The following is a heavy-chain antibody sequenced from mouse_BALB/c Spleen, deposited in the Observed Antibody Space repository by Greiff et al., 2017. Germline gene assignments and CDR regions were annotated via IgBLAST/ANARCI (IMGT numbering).Heavy chain of an antibody. CDR2: IDPENGNT. D-gene: IGHD2-1*01. V-gene: IGHV14-1*02. J-gene: IGHJ3*01. CDR1: GFNIKDYY. Sequence: EVKLVESGAELVRPGALVKLSCKASGFNIKDYYMHWVKQRPEQGLEWIGWIDPENGNTIYDPKFQGKASITADTSSNTAYLQLSSLTSEDTAVYYCARDGNYEWFAYWGQGTLVTVSA. CDR3: ARDGNYEWFAY.